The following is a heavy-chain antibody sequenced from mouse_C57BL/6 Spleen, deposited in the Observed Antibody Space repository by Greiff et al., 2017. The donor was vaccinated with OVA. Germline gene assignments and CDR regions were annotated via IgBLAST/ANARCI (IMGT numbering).Heavy chain of an antibody. Sequence: EVQGVESGGGLVQPGGSMKLSCAASGFTFSDAWMDWVRQSPEKGLEWVAEIRNKANNHATYYAESVKGRFTISRDDSKSSVYLQMNSLRAEDTGIYYCTRKGVNYFDYWGQGTTLTVSS. CDR1: GFTFSDAW. CDR3: TRKGVNYFDY. J-gene: IGHJ2*01. CDR2: IRNKANNHAT. V-gene: IGHV6-6*01. D-gene: IGHD2-2*01.